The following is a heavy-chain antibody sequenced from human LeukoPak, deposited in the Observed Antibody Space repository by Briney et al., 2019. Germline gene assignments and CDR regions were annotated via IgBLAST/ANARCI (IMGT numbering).Heavy chain of an antibody. CDR1: GFTFSTYW. CDR2: INQGGSEK. Sequence: PGGSLRLSCAASGFTFSTYWMSWVRQAPGKGLEWVANINQGGSEKYYVDSVKGRFTISRDNAKNSLYLQVNSLRAEDTAVYYCARIYDNSGYYDYWGQGTLVTVSS. V-gene: IGHV3-7*04. J-gene: IGHJ4*02. D-gene: IGHD3-22*01. CDR3: ARIYDNSGYYDY.